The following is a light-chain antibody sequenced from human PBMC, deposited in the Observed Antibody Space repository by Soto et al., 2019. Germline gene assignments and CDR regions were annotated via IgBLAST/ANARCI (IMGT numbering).Light chain of an antibody. CDR1: MRDVGACNL. CDR3: SAYTARSTLV. CDR2: EVR. J-gene: IGLJ3*02. Sequence: QSALTQPASVSGSAGQSITISCSGTMRDVGACNLVPWYQQHPGTAPKLIIYEVRNRPSGISSRFSGSGSGNTASLTISGLQSEDEGDYYCSAYTARSTLVFGGGTKVTVL. V-gene: IGLV2-14*01.